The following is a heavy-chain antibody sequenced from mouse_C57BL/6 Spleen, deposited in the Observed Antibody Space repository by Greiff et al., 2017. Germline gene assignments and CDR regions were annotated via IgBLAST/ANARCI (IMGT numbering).Heavy chain of an antibody. D-gene: IGHD2-4*01. CDR3: ARWGDYDGNAAY. V-gene: IGHV1-53*01. Sequence: QVHVKQPGTELVKPGASVKLSCKASGYTFTSYWMHWVKQRPGQGLEWIGNINPSNGGTNYNEKFKSKATLTVDKSSSTAYMQLSSLTSEDSAVYYCARWGDYDGNAAYWGQGTLVTVSA. CDR2: INPSNGGT. CDR1: GYTFTSYW. J-gene: IGHJ3*01.